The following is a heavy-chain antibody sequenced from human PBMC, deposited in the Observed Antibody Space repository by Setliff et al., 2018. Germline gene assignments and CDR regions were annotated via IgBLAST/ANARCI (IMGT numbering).Heavy chain of an antibody. Sequence: SETLSLTCTVSGGSISSGGYYWGWFRQPAGKGLEWIGQIYTSWSTNYNPSLKSRVTISLDTSKNQFSLSLSSVTAADTAVYYCARMSGFQYMDVWGKGTTVTVSS. CDR2: IYTSWST. CDR3: ARMSGFQYMDV. J-gene: IGHJ6*03. D-gene: IGHD3-3*01. V-gene: IGHV4-61*09. CDR1: GGSISSGGYY.